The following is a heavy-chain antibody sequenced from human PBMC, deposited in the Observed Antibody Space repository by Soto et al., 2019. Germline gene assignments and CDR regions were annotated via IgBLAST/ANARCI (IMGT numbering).Heavy chain of an antibody. V-gene: IGHV4-59*01. CDR3: SSTPSGLNYGREV. D-gene: IGHD6-19*01. Sequence: PSETLCLTCTVSGGSISSYYWSWIRQPPGKGLESIGYSYYSGSTNYNPSLKRRLTISVDTSKNQFSLNMSSVTAADTGVYYYSSTPSGLNYGREVCGKGTTITVSS. J-gene: IGHJ6*04. CDR2: SYYSGST. CDR1: GGSISSYY.